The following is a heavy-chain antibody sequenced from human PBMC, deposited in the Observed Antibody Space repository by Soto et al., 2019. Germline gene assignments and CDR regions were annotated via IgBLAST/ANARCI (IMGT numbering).Heavy chain of an antibody. CDR2: ISYDGSNK. V-gene: IGHV3-30-3*01. Sequence: QVQLVESGGGVVQPGRSLRLSCAASGFTFSSYAMHWVHQAPGKGLEWVAVISYDGSNKYYADSVKGRFTISRDNSKNTLYLQMNSLRAEDTAVYYCARDLGMDVWGQGTTVTVSS. J-gene: IGHJ6*02. CDR3: ARDLGMDV. CDR1: GFTFSSYA.